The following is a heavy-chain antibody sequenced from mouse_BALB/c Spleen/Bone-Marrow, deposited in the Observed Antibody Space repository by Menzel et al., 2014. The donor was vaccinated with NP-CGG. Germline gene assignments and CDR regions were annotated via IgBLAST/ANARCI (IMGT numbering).Heavy chain of an antibody. CDR3: ARSGGTSGFFYY. CDR2: ISSGSSTI. CDR1: GFTFSSFG. V-gene: IGHV5-17*02. J-gene: IGHJ2*02. Sequence: EGQVGESGGGLVQPGGSRKLSCAASGFTFSSFGMHWVRQAQERGLEWVAYISSGSSTIYYADTVMGRFTISRDNPKNTVFLQMTRPRSKDTALYYWARSGGTSGFFYYCGRACFLTVSS. D-gene: IGHD3-1*01.